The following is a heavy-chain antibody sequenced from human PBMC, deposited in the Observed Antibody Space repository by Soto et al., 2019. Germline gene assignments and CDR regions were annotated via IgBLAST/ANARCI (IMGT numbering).Heavy chain of an antibody. CDR2: IWYDGSNK. D-gene: IGHD3-9*01. CDR1: GFTFSSYG. CDR3: ARQDYDTYAFDI. Sequence: QVQLVESGGGVVQPGRSLRLSCSTSGFTFSSYGMHWVRQAPGKGLEWVAVIWYDGSNKYYADSVKGRFTISRDNSKNTLYLQMNSLRAEDTAVYYCARQDYDTYAFDIWGQGTMVSVSS. J-gene: IGHJ3*02. V-gene: IGHV3-33*01.